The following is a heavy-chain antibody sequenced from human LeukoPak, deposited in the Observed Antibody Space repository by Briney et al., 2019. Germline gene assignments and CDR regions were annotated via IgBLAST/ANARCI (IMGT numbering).Heavy chain of an antibody. D-gene: IGHD3-10*01. CDR2: INPNSGGT. CDR1: GYTFTGYY. J-gene: IGHJ4*02. CDR3: ARGPYYGSGRRGYYFDY. Sequence: GASVKVPCKASGYTFTGYYMHWVRQAPGQGLEWMGCINPNSGGTNYAQKFQGRVTMTRDTSISTAYMELSRLRSDDTAVYYCARGPYYGSGRRGYYFDYWGQGTLVTVSS. V-gene: IGHV1-2*02.